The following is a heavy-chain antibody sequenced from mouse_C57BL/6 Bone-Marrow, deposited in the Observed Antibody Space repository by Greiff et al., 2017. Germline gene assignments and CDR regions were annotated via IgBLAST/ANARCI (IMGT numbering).Heavy chain of an antibody. D-gene: IGHD1-1*01. V-gene: IGHV2-5*01. Sequence: VQLQQSGPGLVQPSQSLSITCTASGFSLTSYGVHWVRQSPGKGLEWLGVIWRGGGTDYNAAFMSSLSTTTDNAKSHVFFKKNSLQADDTAIYYCAKGGVSRYYYALDYWGQGTAVTVSA. CDR3: AKGGVSRYYYALDY. CDR1: GFSLTSYG. J-gene: IGHJ4*01. CDR2: IWRGGGT.